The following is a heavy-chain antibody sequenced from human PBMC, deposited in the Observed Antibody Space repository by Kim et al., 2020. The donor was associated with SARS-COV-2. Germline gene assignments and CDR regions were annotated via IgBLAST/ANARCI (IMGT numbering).Heavy chain of an antibody. Sequence: STSYAQKFQGRVTMTRDTSTSTVYMELSSLRSEDTAVYYCAREAVTSFDYWGQGTLVTVSS. V-gene: IGHV1-46*01. D-gene: IGHD4-17*01. CDR2: ST. CDR3: AREAVTSFDY. J-gene: IGHJ4*02.